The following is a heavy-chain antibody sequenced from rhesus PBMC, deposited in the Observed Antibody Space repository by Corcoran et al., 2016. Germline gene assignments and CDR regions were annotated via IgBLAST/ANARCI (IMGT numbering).Heavy chain of an antibody. CDR1: GGSISDDYY. V-gene: IGHV4-106*01. J-gene: IGHJ4*01. CDR3: ARGAGSNYGNDDFDY. D-gene: IGHD4-29*01. Sequence: QVQLQESGPGLVKPSETLSLTCAVSGGSISDDYYWTWIRQPPGTGLEWIGYIFGSGGGTNYKPSHKDRDTVSRDASKNQFSLKLSSVTAADTAVYYCARGAGSNYGNDDFDYWGQGVLVTVSS. CDR2: IFGSGGGT.